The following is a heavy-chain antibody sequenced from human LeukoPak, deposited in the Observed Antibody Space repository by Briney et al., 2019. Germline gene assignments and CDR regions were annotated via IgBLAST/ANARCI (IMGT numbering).Heavy chain of an antibody. CDR2: IYYSGST. CDR3: ARDGYSCGHEYYMDV. CDR1: GGSISSYY. V-gene: IGHV4-59*01. Sequence: SETLSLTCTVSGGSISSYYWSWIRQPPGKGLEWIGYIYYSGSTNYNPSLKSRVTISVDTSKNQFSLKLSSVTAADTAVYYCARDGYSCGHEYYMDVWGKGTTVTISS. D-gene: IGHD5-18*01. J-gene: IGHJ6*03.